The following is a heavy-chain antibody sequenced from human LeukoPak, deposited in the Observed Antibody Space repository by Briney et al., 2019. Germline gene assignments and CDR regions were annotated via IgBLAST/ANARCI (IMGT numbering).Heavy chain of an antibody. CDR1: GGTFSSYA. CDR2: IIPIFGTA. D-gene: IGHD3-22*01. Sequence: SVKVSCKASGGTFSSYAISWVRQAPGQGLEWMGRIIPIFGTANYAQKFQGRVTITTDESTSTAYMELSSLRSEDTAVYYCARDTLDYYYSSGYLIYWGQGTLVTVSS. J-gene: IGHJ4*02. V-gene: IGHV1-69*05. CDR3: ARDTLDYYYSSGYLIY.